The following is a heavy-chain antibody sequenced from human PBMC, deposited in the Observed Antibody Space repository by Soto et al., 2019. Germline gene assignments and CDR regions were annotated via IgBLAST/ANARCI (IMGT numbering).Heavy chain of an antibody. CDR3: AGLQAEYGGDYYG. CDR1: GGTFSSYA. CDR2: IIPIFGTA. Sequence: QVQLVQSGAEVKKPGSSVKVSCKASGGTFSSYAISWVRQAPGQGLEWMGGIIPIFGTANYAPKLQRRIIYDVSESPSAVSMRLTGLKSGDTAFQNCAGLQAEYGGDYYG. V-gene: IGHV1-69*12. D-gene: IGHD4-17*01. J-gene: IGHJ6*01.